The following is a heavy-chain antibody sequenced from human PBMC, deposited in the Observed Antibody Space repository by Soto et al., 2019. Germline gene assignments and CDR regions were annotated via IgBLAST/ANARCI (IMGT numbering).Heavy chain of an antibody. D-gene: IGHD3-16*02. Sequence: GESLKISCKGSGYSFTSYWIAWVRQMPGKGLEWMGIIYPGDSDTRYSPSFQGQVPISADKSISTAYLQWSALQAPDTAMYYCASGYEYVWGSYRYPDAFDIWGQGTMVTVSS. CDR1: GYSFTSYW. CDR3: ASGYEYVWGSYRYPDAFDI. V-gene: IGHV5-51*01. J-gene: IGHJ3*02. CDR2: IYPGDSDT.